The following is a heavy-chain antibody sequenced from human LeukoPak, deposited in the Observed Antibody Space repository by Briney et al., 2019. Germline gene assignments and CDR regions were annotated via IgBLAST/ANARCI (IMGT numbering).Heavy chain of an antibody. J-gene: IGHJ4*02. CDR1: GYSFNNYG. CDR3: ARDFYGDYGARTSDSFVDY. Sequence: GASVKVSCKASGYSFNNYGINWVRQAPGQGLEWMGWINPNSGGTNYAQKFQGRVTMTRDTSISTAYMELSRLRSDDTAVYYCARDFYGDYGARTSDSFVDYWGQGTLVTVSS. V-gene: IGHV1-2*02. D-gene: IGHD4-17*01. CDR2: INPNSGGT.